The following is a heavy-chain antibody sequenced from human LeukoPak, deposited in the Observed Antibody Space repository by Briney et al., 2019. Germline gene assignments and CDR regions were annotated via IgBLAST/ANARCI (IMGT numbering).Heavy chain of an antibody. CDR1: GYSISSGYY. CDR3: ARAPHFFDTSGSRYYFDY. Sequence: SETLSLTCTVSGYSISSGYYWTWIRQPPGKGLEWIGNIYNSGNTNYNPSLKSRVTISVDTSKNQFSLNLSSVTAADTAVYYCARAPHFFDTSGSRYYFDYWGQGALVTVSS. J-gene: IGHJ4*02. D-gene: IGHD3-22*01. V-gene: IGHV4-38-2*02. CDR2: IYNSGNT.